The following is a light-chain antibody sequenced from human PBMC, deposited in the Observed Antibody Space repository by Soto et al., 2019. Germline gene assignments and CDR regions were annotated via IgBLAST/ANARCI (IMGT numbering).Light chain of an antibody. Sequence: EIVMTQSPAALSVSPGERATLSCRASQSVRTNLAWYRQKPGQAPTLLIYDASIRATGIPARFSGSGSGTEFTLTISSLQSEDFAVYYCQQYNDWPPWTFAQGTQVEIK. CDR3: QQYNDWPPWT. CDR2: DAS. CDR1: QSVRTN. V-gene: IGKV3-15*01. J-gene: IGKJ1*01.